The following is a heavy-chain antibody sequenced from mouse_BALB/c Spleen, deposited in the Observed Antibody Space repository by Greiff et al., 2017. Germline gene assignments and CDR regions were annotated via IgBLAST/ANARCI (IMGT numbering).Heavy chain of an antibody. CDR1: GYSITSDYA. V-gene: IGHV3-2*02. Sequence: EVKLMESGPGLVKPSQSLSLTCTVTGYSITSDYAWNWIRQFPGNKLEWMGYISYSGSTSYNPSLKSRISITRDTSKNQFFLQLNSVTTEDTATYYCAIYWDWFAYWGQGTLVTVSA. J-gene: IGHJ3*01. CDR3: AIYWDWFAY. CDR2: ISYSGST. D-gene: IGHD4-1*01.